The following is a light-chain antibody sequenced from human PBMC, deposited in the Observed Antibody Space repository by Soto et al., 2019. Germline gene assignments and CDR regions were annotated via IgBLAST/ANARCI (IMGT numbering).Light chain of an antibody. CDR1: GYNY. J-gene: IGLJ1*01. CDR2: EVS. CDR3: SSYTSSSTPYV. V-gene: IGLV2-14*01. Sequence: GYNYVSWYQQHPGKAPKLMIYEVSTRPSGVSNRFSGSKSGNTASLTISGLQAEDEADYYCSSYTSSSTPYVFGTGTKVTVL.